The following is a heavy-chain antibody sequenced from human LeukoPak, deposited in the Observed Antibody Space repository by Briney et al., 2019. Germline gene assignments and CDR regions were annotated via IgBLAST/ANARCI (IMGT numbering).Heavy chain of an antibody. CDR1: GGSISSYY. CDR2: IYYSGST. CDR3: ASSHTNYGPGSYVL. Sequence: SETLSLTCTVSGGSISSYYWSWIRQPPGKGLEWIGYIYYSGSTNYNPSLKSRVTISVDTSKNQFSLKLSSVTAADTAVYYCASSHTNYGPGSYVLWGQGTLVTVSS. J-gene: IGHJ4*02. D-gene: IGHD3-10*01. V-gene: IGHV4-59*08.